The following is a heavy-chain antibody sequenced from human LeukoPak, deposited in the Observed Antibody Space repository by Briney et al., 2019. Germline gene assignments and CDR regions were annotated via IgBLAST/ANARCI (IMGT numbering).Heavy chain of an antibody. CDR3: SRDYGFYSGLYYFDC. CDR2: INPNSGGT. J-gene: IGHJ4*02. Sequence: VASVKVSCKASGYTFTGHYIHWVRQAPGQGLEWMGWINPNSGGTKYAQKFQGRVTMTRDTSISTAYMELSRLRSDDTAVYSCSRDYGFYSGLYYFDCWGQGTLVTVSS. D-gene: IGHD2-2*02. V-gene: IGHV1-2*02. CDR1: GYTFTGHY.